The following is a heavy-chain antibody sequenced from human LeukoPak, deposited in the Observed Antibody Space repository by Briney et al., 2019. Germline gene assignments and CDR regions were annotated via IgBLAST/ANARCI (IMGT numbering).Heavy chain of an antibody. CDR1: GFTFSSYE. Sequence: GGSLRLSCAASGFTFSSYEMNWVRQAPGKGLEWVSYISSSGSTIYYADSVKGRFTISRDNAKNSLYLQMNSLRAEDTAVYYCASRALSGTYYVYYFDYWGQGTLVTVSS. CDR2: ISSSGSTI. D-gene: IGHD1-26*01. V-gene: IGHV3-48*03. J-gene: IGHJ4*02. CDR3: ASRALSGTYYVYYFDY.